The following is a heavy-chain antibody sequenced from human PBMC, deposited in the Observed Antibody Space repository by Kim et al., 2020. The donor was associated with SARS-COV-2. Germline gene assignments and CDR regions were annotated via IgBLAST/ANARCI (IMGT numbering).Heavy chain of an antibody. CDR2: ISAYNGNT. CDR3: ARDRPILLWFGELCCDYYYGMDV. D-gene: IGHD3-10*01. J-gene: IGHJ6*02. CDR1: GYTFTSYG. Sequence: ASVKVSCKASGYTFTSYGISWVRQAPGQGLEWMGWISAYNGNTNYAQKLQGRVTMTTDTSTSTAYMELRSLRSDDTAVYYCARDRPILLWFGELCCDYYYGMDVWGQGTTVTVSS. V-gene: IGHV1-18*01.